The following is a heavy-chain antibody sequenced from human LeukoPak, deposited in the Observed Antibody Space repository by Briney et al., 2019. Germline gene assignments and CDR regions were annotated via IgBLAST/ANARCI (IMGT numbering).Heavy chain of an antibody. J-gene: IGHJ4*02. Sequence: GASVKVSCKASGYTFTSYGISWVRQAPGQGLEWMGGIIPIFGTANYAQKFQGRVTITADKSTSTAYMELSSLRSEDTAVYYCARGRDYGDSQYFDYWGQGTLVTVSS. CDR2: IIPIFGTA. CDR3: ARGRDYGDSQYFDY. CDR1: GYTFTSYG. D-gene: IGHD4-17*01. V-gene: IGHV1-69*06.